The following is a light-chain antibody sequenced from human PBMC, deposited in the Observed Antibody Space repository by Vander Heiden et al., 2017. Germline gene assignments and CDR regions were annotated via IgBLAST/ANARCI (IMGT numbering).Light chain of an antibody. Sequence: QSALTQPASVSGSPGQPVTISCIGTSSNVGNYNFVSWYRQHPGKAPKFLIYEVSKRPSGVSDRFSGSKSGNTASLTVSGLQAEDEADYYCCSYAGDTTYVFGTGTRVTVL. CDR2: EVS. CDR1: SSNVGNYNF. J-gene: IGLJ1*01. V-gene: IGLV2-23*02. CDR3: CSYAGDTTYV.